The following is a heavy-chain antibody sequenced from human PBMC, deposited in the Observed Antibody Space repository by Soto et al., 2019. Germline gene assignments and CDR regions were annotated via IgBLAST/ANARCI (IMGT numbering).Heavy chain of an antibody. CDR3: ARGLGTTVVTPLFY. D-gene: IGHD4-17*01. CDR1: GGTFSSYT. Sequence: QVQLVQSGAEVKKPGSSVKVSCKASGGTFSSYTISWVRQAPGQGLEWMGRIIPILGIANYAQKFQGRVTXXAXKXXSTAYMELSSLRSEDTAVYYCARGLGTTVVTPLFYWGQGTLVTVSS. J-gene: IGHJ4*02. V-gene: IGHV1-69*02. CDR2: IIPILGIA.